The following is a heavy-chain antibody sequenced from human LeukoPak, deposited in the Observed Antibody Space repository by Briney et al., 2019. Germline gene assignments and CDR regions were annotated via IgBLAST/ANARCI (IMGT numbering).Heavy chain of an antibody. J-gene: IGHJ4*02. CDR2: ISSSSSYI. D-gene: IGHD3-9*01. Sequence: KAGGSLRLSCAASGFTFSSYSMNWVRQAPGKGLEWVSSISSSSSYIYYADSVKGRFTISRHNAKNSLYLHMNSLRAEDTAVYYCAKDSDYDILTGYGFDYWGQGTLVTVSS. CDR1: GFTFSSYS. V-gene: IGHV3-21*01. CDR3: AKDSDYDILTGYGFDY.